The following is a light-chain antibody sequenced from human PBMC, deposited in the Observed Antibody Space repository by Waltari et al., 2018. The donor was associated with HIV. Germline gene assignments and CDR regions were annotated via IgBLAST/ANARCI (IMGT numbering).Light chain of an antibody. Sequence: SALTQPPSASGSPGQSVPIPCSGTSSDVGGYNYVSWYQQHPGKAPKHLIYEVSKRPSGVPDRFSGSKSGNTASLTVSGLQAEDEADYYCSSYAGSSWVFGGGTKLTVL. V-gene: IGLV2-8*01. J-gene: IGLJ3*02. CDR3: SSYAGSSWV. CDR2: EVS. CDR1: SSDVGGYNY.